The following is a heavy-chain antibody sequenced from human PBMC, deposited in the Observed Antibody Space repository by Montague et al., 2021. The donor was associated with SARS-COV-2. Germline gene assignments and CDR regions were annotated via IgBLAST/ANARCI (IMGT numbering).Heavy chain of an antibody. D-gene: IGHD3-16*01. CDR1: GFTFNRYS. J-gene: IGHJ6*02. CDR3: AKDSPDYAGGSYGLDV. CDR2: ISSSSSYT. Sequence: SLRLSCAASGFTFNRYSMNWVRQAPGKGLEWVSSISSSSSYTYYADSAKGRFTISRDNAKNSLYLQMNSLRAEDTAVYYCAKDSPDYAGGSYGLDVWGQGTTVTVSS. V-gene: IGHV3-21*01.